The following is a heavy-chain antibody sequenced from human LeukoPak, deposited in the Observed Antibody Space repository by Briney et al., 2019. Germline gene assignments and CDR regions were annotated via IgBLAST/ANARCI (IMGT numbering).Heavy chain of an antibody. Sequence: GGSLRLSYAASGFTFSSYAMTWVRQAAGIGLEWVSTISGGGGSTYYADSVKGRFTISRDNSKNTLYLQMNNLRAEDTAVYYCAKDHRVGQLLLLPWGQGTLVTVSS. D-gene: IGHD2-15*01. CDR1: GFTFSSYA. J-gene: IGHJ5*02. V-gene: IGHV3-23*01. CDR2: ISGGGGST. CDR3: AKDHRVGQLLLLP.